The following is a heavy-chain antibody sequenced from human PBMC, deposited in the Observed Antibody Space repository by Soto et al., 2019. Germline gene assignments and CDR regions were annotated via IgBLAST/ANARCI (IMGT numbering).Heavy chain of an antibody. CDR2: IYSGGGT. V-gene: IGHV3-66*01. D-gene: IGHD6-13*01. CDR3: ARATAARYYYYYMDV. CDR1: GFTVSSNY. J-gene: IGHJ6*03. Sequence: EVQLVESGGGLVQPGGSLRLSCAASGFTVSSNYMSWVRQAPGKGLEWVSVIYSGGGTYYADSVKGRFTISRDNSKNTLYLQMNSLRAEDTAVYYCARATAARYYYYYMDVWGKGTTVTVSS.